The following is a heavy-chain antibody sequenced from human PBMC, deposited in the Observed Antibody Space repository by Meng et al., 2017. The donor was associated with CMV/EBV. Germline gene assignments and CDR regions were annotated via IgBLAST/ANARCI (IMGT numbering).Heavy chain of an antibody. Sequence: ASVKVSCKASGYTFTGYYMHWVRQAPGQRLEWMGWINPNSGGTNYAQKFQGRVTMTRDTSISTAYMELSRLRSDDTAVYYCARLAAMVQYYFDYWGQGTLVTVSS. CDR1: GYTFTGYY. J-gene: IGHJ4*02. CDR2: INPNSGGT. V-gene: IGHV1-2*02. D-gene: IGHD5-18*01. CDR3: ARLAAMVQYYFDY.